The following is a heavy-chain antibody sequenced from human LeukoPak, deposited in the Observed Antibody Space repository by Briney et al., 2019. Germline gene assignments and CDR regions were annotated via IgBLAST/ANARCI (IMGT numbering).Heavy chain of an antibody. Sequence: PGGSLRLSCAASGFTFSDAWMSWARQAPGKGLEWVGHIKSKADGGTTDYAAPVKGRFTISRHDSKATLYLQMNNLRPEDTALYYCAKPHLSVVATPYFDYWGQGTLVTVSS. D-gene: IGHD5-12*01. CDR2: IKSKADGGTT. CDR1: GFTFSDAW. V-gene: IGHV3-15*05. CDR3: AKPHLSVVATPYFDY. J-gene: IGHJ4*02.